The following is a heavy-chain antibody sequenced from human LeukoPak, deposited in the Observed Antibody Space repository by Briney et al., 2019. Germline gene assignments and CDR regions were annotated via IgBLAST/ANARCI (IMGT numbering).Heavy chain of an antibody. CDR3: ARMSVRGPEYYYYYYMDV. J-gene: IGHJ6*03. CDR1: GYTFTSYG. D-gene: IGHD3-10*01. Sequence: ASVKVSCKASGYTFTSYGISWVRQAPGQGLEWMGWISAYNGNTNYAQKLQGRVTMTTDTSTSTAYMELRSLRSDDTAVYYCARMSVRGPEYYYYYYMDVWGKGTTVTISS. V-gene: IGHV1-18*01. CDR2: ISAYNGNT.